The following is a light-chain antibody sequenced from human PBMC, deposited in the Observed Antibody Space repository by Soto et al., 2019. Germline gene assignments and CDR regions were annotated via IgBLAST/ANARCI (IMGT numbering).Light chain of an antibody. CDR3: QQLDSYPFT. V-gene: IGKV1-9*01. Sequence: DIQLTQSPSFLSASVGDRVTITCRASQGISRYLAWYQQKPGKAPMLLIYAASILQSGVPSRFSGTGSGTEFTLTISSLQPEDFASYYCQQLDSYPFTSGPGTKVDIK. CDR1: QGISRY. CDR2: AAS. J-gene: IGKJ3*01.